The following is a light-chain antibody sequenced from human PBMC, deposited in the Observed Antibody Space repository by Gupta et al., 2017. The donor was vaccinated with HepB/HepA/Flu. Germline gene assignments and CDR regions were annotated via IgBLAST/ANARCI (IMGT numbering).Light chain of an antibody. Sequence: DIQLTQSPSSLSASVGDRVTITCRVSQGISSYLNWYRQKLGKGPKLLIYSASNWQAGVTSRFSGSGTGTYSTLTISSLQHEDVATYYGQRTDNDPPIAFGEGTQLETK. V-gene: IGKV1-37*01. CDR3: QRTDNDPPIA. J-gene: IGKJ5*01. CDR1: QGISSY. CDR2: SAS.